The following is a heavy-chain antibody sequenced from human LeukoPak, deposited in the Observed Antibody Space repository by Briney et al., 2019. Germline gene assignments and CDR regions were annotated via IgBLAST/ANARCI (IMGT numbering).Heavy chain of an antibody. CDR2: TYYRSNWFN. D-gene: IGHD4-17*01. J-gene: IGHJ5*02. Sequence: PSQTLSLTCAISGDSVSSNSAAWNWIRQSPSRGLELLGRTYYRSNWFNDFALSVKSRITINPDTSKNQFSLQLNSVTPEDTAVYYCAKNYGDSNWFDPWGQGTLVTVSS. V-gene: IGHV6-1*01. CDR1: GDSVSSNSAA. CDR3: AKNYGDSNWFDP.